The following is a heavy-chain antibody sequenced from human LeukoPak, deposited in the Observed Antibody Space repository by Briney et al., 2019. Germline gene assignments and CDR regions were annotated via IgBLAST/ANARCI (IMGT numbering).Heavy chain of an antibody. CDR2: IYYSGST. J-gene: IGHJ4*02. CDR1: GGSLSNYY. D-gene: IGHD3/OR15-3a*01. Sequence: PSETLSLTCTVSGGSLSNYYWSWIRQPPGKGLEWIGYIYYSGSTNYNPSLKSRVTISVDTSKNQFSLKLSSVTAADTAVYYCARQTGSGLFILPGGQGTLVTVSS. V-gene: IGHV4-59*01. CDR3: ARQTGSGLFILP.